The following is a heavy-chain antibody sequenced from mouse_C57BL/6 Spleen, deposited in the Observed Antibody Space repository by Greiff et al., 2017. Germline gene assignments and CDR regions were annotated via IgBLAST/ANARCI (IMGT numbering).Heavy chain of an antibody. CDR2: IDPSDSET. J-gene: IGHJ4*01. CDR3: ARDAPGAMDY. CDR1: GYTFTSYW. Sequence: VQLQQPGAELVRPGSSVKLSCKASGYTFTSYWMHWVKQRPIQGLEWIGNIDPSDSETHYNQKFKDKATLTVDKSSSTAYMPLSSLTSENSAVYYGARDAPGAMDYGGQGTSVTVSS. V-gene: IGHV1-52*01.